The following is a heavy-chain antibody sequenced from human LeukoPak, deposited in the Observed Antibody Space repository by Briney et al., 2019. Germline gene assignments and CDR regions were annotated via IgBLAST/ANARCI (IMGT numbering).Heavy chain of an antibody. D-gene: IGHD1-26*01. Sequence: SGGSLRLSCAASGFTFSSYSMNWVRQAPGKGLEWVSYISSSSSTIYYADSVKGRFTISRDNAKNSLYLQMSSLRAEDTAVYYCAKVPYSGSSYFDYWGQGTLVTVSS. CDR1: GFTFSSYS. J-gene: IGHJ4*02. V-gene: IGHV3-48*01. CDR3: AKVPYSGSSYFDY. CDR2: ISSSSSTI.